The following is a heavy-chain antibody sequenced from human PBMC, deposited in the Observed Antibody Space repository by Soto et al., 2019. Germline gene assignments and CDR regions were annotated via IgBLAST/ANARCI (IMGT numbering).Heavy chain of an antibody. CDR2: VKDGGHT. Sequence: QVQLQQWGAGLLKPSETLSLNCAVTGGSLSGYYWSWIRQPPGKGLEWIGEVKDGGHTNYSPSLRGRVTRASDPANNQFSRRLTSVTAADTGVYYCARGQEGVVATHWDQGSLVTVSS. CDR3: ARGQEGVVATH. V-gene: IGHV4-34*01. J-gene: IGHJ4*02. D-gene: IGHD5-12*01. CDR1: GGSLSGYY.